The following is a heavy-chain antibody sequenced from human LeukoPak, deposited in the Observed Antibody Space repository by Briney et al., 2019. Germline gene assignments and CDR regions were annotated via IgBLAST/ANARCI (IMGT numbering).Heavy chain of an antibody. J-gene: IGHJ6*03. CDR3: ARDNFWSGYPFYYYYYYMDV. CDR1: GHSFTSYG. Sequence: ASVKVSCKASGHSFTSYGISWVRQAPGQGLEWMGWISAYNGNTNYAQKLQGRVTMTTDTSTSTAYMELRSLRSDDTAVYYCARDNFWSGYPFYYYYYYMDVWGKGTTVTFSS. CDR2: ISAYNGNT. V-gene: IGHV1-18*01. D-gene: IGHD3-3*01.